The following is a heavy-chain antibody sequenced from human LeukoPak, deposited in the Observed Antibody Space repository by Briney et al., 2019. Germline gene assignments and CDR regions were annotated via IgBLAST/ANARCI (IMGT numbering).Heavy chain of an antibody. Sequence: PGGSLRPSCAASGFTVSGNYLSWVRQAPGKGLEWVSVIYSGGSTYYADSVKGRFTISRDNSKNTLYLQMNTLRADDTAVYYCARYGSLGYYYGMDVWGQGTTVTVSS. CDR3: ARYGSLGYYYGMDV. J-gene: IGHJ6*02. CDR1: GFTVSGNY. D-gene: IGHD1-26*01. CDR2: IYSGGST. V-gene: IGHV3-53*01.